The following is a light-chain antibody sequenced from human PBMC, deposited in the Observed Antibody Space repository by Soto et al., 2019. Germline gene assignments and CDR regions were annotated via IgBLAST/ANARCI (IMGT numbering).Light chain of an antibody. Sequence: ELVFKQRPVALSLSPAESATLSFIPSQTVNNNYLAWYQQIPGQAPRLLIYGGFRRATGIPDRFSGSGSGTDFTLTISRLEPEDFAVYLCQHYGRLPLPFGGGTKMDI. CDR1: QTVNNNY. V-gene: IGKV3-20*01. CDR3: QHYGRLPLP. CDR2: GGF. J-gene: IGKJ4*01.